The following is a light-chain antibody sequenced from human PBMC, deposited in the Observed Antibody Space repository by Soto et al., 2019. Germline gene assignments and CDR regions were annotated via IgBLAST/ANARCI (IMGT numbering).Light chain of an antibody. V-gene: IGLV2-14*01. CDR2: EVT. CDR1: SSDIGAYNY. J-gene: IGLJ1*01. Sequence: QSVLTQPASVSGSPGQSITIFCIGTSSDIGAYNYVSWYQQHPGKVPKLMIYEVTNRPSGLSNRFSGSKSGNTASLTISGLQAEDEADYFCSSYTSTSTLYVFGTGTKLTVL. CDR3: SSYTSTSTLYV.